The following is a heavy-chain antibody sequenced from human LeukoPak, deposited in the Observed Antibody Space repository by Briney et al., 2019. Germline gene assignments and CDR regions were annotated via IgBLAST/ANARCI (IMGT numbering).Heavy chain of an antibody. Sequence: PGGSLRLSCAASGFTFSSYWMSWVRQAPGKGLEWVANIKQDGSEKYYVGSVKGRFTISRDNAKNSLYLQMNSLRAKDTAVYCGAGARYYGSGRANASDIWGQGTMVTVSS. CDR1: GFTFSSYW. CDR2: IKQDGSEK. D-gene: IGHD3-10*01. CDR3: AGARYYGSGRANASDI. V-gene: IGHV3-7*05. J-gene: IGHJ3*02.